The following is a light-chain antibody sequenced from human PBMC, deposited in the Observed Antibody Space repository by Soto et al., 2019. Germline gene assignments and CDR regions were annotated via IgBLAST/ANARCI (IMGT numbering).Light chain of an antibody. CDR2: DAS. CDR1: QSVSSN. J-gene: IGKJ1*01. V-gene: IGKV3-15*01. CDR3: QQYNGSPPCT. Sequence: EILMTQSPATLSLSHGERATLSCRASQSVSSNLAWHQQKPGQAPRILMYDASTRATGISARFSGRGSGTEFTLTISSLQSEDFALYYCQQYNGSPPCTFGQGTKVDIK.